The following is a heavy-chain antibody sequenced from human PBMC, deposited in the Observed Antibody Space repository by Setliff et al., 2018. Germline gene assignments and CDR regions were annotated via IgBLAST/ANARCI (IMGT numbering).Heavy chain of an antibody. Sequence: GGSLRLSCEASKFTFNTYAMSWVRQPPGKGLEWVSSISDTALGIYYADSVRGRFTISRDNSKKTLYLQMNSLRAEDTAVYYCVKDVVGYSSTWPKRDYFDYWGQGTLVTVSS. CDR3: VKDVVGYSSTWPKRDYFDY. D-gene: IGHD6-13*01. CDR1: KFTFNTYA. CDR2: ISDTALGI. J-gene: IGHJ4*02. V-gene: IGHV3-23*01.